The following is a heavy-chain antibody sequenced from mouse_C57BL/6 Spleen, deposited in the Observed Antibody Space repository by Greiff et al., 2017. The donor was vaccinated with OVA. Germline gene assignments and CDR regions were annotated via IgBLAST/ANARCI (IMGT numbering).Heavy chain of an antibody. Sequence: EVQLQQSGPELVKPGASVKISCKASGYTFTDYYMNWVKQSHGKSLEWIGDINTNNGGTSYNQKFKGKATLTVDKSSSTAYMELRSLTSEDSAVYYCARRWDRGDMDDWGQGTSVTVSS. J-gene: IGHJ4*01. CDR2: INTNNGGT. CDR1: GYTFTDYY. D-gene: IGHD3-3*01. CDR3: ARRWDRGDMDD. V-gene: IGHV1-26*01.